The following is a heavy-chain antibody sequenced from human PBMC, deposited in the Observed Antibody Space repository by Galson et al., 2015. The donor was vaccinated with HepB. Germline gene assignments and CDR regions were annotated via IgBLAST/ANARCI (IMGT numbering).Heavy chain of an antibody. CDR3: ARNENYSWLDY. D-gene: IGHD1-7*01. CDR1: GGTFSSYA. CDR2: IIPILDIA. J-gene: IGHJ4*02. Sequence: SVKVSCKASGGTFSSYAISWVRQAPGQGLEWMGRIIPILDIANYAQKFQGRVTITADRSTGTAYMELSSLRSQDTAVYYCARNENYSWLDYWGQGTLVTVSS. V-gene: IGHV1-69*04.